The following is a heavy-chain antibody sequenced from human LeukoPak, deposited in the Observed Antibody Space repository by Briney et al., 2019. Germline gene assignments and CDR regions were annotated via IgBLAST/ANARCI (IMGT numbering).Heavy chain of an antibody. V-gene: IGHV4-61*02. CDR1: GGSISSGSYY. D-gene: IGHD3-22*01. Sequence: PSQTLSLTCTVSGGSISSGSYYWSWIRQPAGKGLEWIGRIYTSGSTNYNPSLKSRVTISVDTSKNQFSLKLSSVTAADTAVYYCARVGRGDYYDSSGYPLLYFDYWGQGTLVTVSS. J-gene: IGHJ4*02. CDR3: ARVGRGDYYDSSGYPLLYFDY. CDR2: IYTSGST.